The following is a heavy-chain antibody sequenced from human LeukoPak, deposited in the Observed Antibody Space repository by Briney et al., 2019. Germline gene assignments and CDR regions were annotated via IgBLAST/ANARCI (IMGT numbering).Heavy chain of an antibody. Sequence: ASVKVSCKASGYTFTSYDINWVRQATGQGLEWMGWMNPNSGNTGYAQKFQGRVTMTRNTSISTAYMELSSLRSEDTAVYYCARDQDSLVRGVIGYWGQGTLVTVSS. V-gene: IGHV1-8*01. CDR2: MNPNSGNT. D-gene: IGHD3-10*01. CDR1: GYTFTSYD. J-gene: IGHJ4*02. CDR3: ARDQDSLVRGVIGY.